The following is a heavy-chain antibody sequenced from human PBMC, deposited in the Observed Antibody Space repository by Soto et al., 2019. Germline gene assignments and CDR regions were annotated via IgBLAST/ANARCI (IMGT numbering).Heavy chain of an antibody. D-gene: IGHD3-22*01. Sequence: EVQLLESGGGLVQPGGSLRLSCAASGFTFSSYAMSWVRQAPGKGLEWVSAISGSGGSTYYADSVKGRFTISRDNSKNTLYLQMNSLRAEDTAVYYWAKDREDYYDSSGYSLGNWFDPWGQGTLVTVSS. J-gene: IGHJ5*02. CDR1: GFTFSSYA. V-gene: IGHV3-23*01. CDR2: ISGSGGST. CDR3: AKDREDYYDSSGYSLGNWFDP.